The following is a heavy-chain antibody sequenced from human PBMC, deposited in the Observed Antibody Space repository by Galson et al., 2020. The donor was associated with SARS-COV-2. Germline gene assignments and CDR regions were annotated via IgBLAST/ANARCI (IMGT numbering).Heavy chain of an antibody. CDR3: ARDWISIDDY. CDR1: GFTFSSYA. V-gene: IGHV3-64*01. Sequence: GGSLRLSCAASGFTFSSYAMHWVRQAPGKGLEYVSAISSNGGSTYYANSVKGRFTISRDNSKNTLYLQMGSLRAEDMAVYYCARDWISIDDYWGQGTLVTVSS. D-gene: IGHD2-2*03. CDR2: ISSNGGST. J-gene: IGHJ4*02.